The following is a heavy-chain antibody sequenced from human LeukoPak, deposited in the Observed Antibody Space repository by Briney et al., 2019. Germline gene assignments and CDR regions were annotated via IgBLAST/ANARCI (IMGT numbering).Heavy chain of an antibody. CDR2: IYTSGST. J-gene: IGHJ3*02. Sequence: PSQTLSLTCTVSGGSISSGSYYWSWIRQPAGEGLEWIGRIYTSGSTNYNPSLKSRVTISVDTSKNQFSLKLSSVTAADTAVYYCARGNFGDLAIDAFDIWGQGTMVTVSS. D-gene: IGHD3-10*01. CDR3: ARGNFGDLAIDAFDI. V-gene: IGHV4-61*02. CDR1: GGSISSGSYY.